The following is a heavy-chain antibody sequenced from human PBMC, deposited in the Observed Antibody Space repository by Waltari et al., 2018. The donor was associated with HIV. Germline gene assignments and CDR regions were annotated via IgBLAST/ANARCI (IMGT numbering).Heavy chain of an antibody. CDR2: IYDSGST. CDR3: ARDKRDGGNHRAYFDY. CDR1: GGSISSYY. Sequence: QVQLQESGPGLVKPSETLSLTCTVSGGSISSYYWSWIRQPPGKGLEWIGYIYDSGSTNYNPSLKSRVTISLDTSKNQFSLKLSSVTAADTAVYYCARDKRDGGNHRAYFDYWGQGSLVTVSS. D-gene: IGHD2-15*01. V-gene: IGHV4-59*01. J-gene: IGHJ4*02.